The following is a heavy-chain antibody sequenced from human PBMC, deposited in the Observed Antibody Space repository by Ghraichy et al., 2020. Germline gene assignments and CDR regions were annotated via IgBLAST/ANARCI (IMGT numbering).Heavy chain of an antibody. J-gene: IGHJ6*03. V-gene: IGHV4-34*01. CDR1: GDPFSDYY. CDR3: ARGHRLPAPIKSRSPLYYMDV. Sequence: SQTLSLTCDVYGDPFSDYYWSWVRQSPGKGLECIGEIYHSGGTNYNPSLKSRVTISLDTSKNQFSLNLTSVTAADSAVYFCARGHRLPAPIKSRSPLYYMDVWAKGPRSPSP. CDR2: IYHSGGT. D-gene: IGHD2-2*01.